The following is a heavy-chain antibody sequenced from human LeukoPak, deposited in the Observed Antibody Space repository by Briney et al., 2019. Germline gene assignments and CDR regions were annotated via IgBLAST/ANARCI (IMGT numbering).Heavy chain of an antibody. CDR2: IDWAGHAS. J-gene: IGHJ4*02. D-gene: IGHD2-15*01. V-gene: IGHV3-20*04. CDR3: ARDLSATWYSLAY. CDR1: GLNNSDYG. Sequence: PGGSLRLSCVGAGLNNSDYGMSWVRQAPGKGLEWVSGIDWAGHASSYSDSVKGRFTISRDNAENSLYLDMTSLRAEDTAFYYCARDLSATWYSLAYWGKGTLVTVSS.